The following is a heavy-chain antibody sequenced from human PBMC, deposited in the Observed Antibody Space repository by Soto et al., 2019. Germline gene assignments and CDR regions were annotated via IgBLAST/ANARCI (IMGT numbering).Heavy chain of an antibody. Sequence: QVQLQESGPGLMQPSQTLSLTCTVSGGSIGSGGYWWSWIRQHPGRGLEWIGFVSYTGNTQYNPSLKSRFNISVDTPTKQFPLKLSFVTAADTAVYSCARGTLVGGQGTLVPVSS. CDR3: ARGTLV. J-gene: IGHJ4*02. CDR2: VSYTGNT. D-gene: IGHD1-1*01. CDR1: GGSIGSGGYW. V-gene: IGHV4-31*03.